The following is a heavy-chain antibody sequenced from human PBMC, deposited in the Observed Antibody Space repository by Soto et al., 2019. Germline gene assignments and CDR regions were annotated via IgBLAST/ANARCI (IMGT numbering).Heavy chain of an antibody. CDR3: AGRDPGTSVDY. Sequence: SESLSLTCAASGGSFTSNNWWSWVRPPPGQGLGWIGEIYRTGSTNYKPSLKSRVTISLDNSENQFSLQVTCLTAADTAVYYCAGRDPGTSVDYWGQGTLVTVSS. J-gene: IGHJ4*02. CDR1: GGSFTSNNW. D-gene: IGHD1-7*01. V-gene: IGHV4-4*02. CDR2: IYRTGST.